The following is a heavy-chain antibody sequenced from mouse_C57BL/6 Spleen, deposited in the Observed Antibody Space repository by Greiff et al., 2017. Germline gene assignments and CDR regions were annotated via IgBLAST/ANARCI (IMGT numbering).Heavy chain of an antibody. D-gene: IGHD1-1*01. J-gene: IGHJ1*03. CDR2: IDPSDSYT. V-gene: IGHV1-69*01. CDR3: ARGGYGSSFWYFDV. CDR1: GYTFTSYW. Sequence: VQLQQPGAELVMPGASVKLSCKASGYTFTSYWMHWVKQRPGQGLEWIGEIDPSDSYTNYNPKFKGKSTLTVDKSSSTAYMQLSSLTSEDSAVYYCARGGYGSSFWYFDVWGTGTTVTVSS.